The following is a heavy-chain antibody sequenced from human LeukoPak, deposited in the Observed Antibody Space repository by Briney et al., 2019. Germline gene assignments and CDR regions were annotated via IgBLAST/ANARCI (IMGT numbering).Heavy chain of an antibody. Sequence: GGSLRLSCAASGFTFTSYAMSWVRQAPGKGLEWVSAISGSGGSTYYADSVKGRFTISRDNSKNTLYLQMSSLRAEDTAVYYCAKAGSYCYYYGMDVWGQGTTVTVSS. CDR1: GFTFTSYA. CDR2: ISGSGGST. CDR3: AKAGSYCYYYGMDV. J-gene: IGHJ6*02. D-gene: IGHD1-14*01. V-gene: IGHV3-23*01.